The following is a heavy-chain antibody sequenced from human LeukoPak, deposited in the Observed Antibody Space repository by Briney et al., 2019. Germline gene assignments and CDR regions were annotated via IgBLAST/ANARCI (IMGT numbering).Heavy chain of an antibody. V-gene: IGHV4-59*01. Sequence: SETLSLTCTVSGGSISSYYWSWIRQPPGKGLEWIGYIYYSGSTNYNPSLKSRVTISVDTSKNQFSLKLSSVTAADTAVYYCARDLGCSSTSCYATWFDPWGQGTLVTVSS. CDR2: IYYSGST. CDR3: ARDLGCSSTSCYATWFDP. CDR1: GGSISSYY. D-gene: IGHD2-2*01. J-gene: IGHJ5*02.